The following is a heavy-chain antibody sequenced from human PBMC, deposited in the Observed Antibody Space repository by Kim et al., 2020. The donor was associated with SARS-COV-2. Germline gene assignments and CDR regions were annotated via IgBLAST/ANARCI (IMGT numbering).Heavy chain of an antibody. Sequence: SQTLSLTCAISGDSVSSNSAAWNWIRQSPSRGLEWLGRTYYRSKWYNDYAVSLKSRITINPDTSKNQFSLQLNSVTPEDTAVYYCAREDYYDSSGPEGIDYWGQGTLVTVSS. CDR3: AREDYYDSSGPEGIDY. CDR1: GDSVSSNSAA. CDR2: TYYRSKWYN. J-gene: IGHJ4*02. V-gene: IGHV6-1*01. D-gene: IGHD3-22*01.